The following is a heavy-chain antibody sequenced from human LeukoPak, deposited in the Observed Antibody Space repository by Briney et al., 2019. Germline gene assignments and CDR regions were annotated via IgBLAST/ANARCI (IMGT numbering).Heavy chain of an antibody. J-gene: IGHJ4*02. D-gene: IGHD6-19*01. Sequence: SETLSLTCTVFGGSISSNSYYWAWIRQPPGKGLEWIGTIDYNGVSQYNPSLKSRVTISVDLSQNQFSLRLTSVTAADTAVYYCASPGYSSGWWGQGTLVTVSS. CDR2: IDYNGVS. CDR3: ASPGYSSGW. CDR1: GGSISSNSYY. V-gene: IGHV4-39*07.